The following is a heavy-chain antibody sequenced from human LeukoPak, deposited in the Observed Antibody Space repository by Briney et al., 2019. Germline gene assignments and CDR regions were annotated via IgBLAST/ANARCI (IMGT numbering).Heavy chain of an antibody. Sequence: WASVKVSCKASGGTFSSYAISWVRQAPGQGLEWMGGIIPIFGTANYAQKFQGRVTITTDESTSTAYMELSSLRSEDTAVYYCARDPYSSSWYGWFDPWGQGTLVTVSS. V-gene: IGHV1-69*05. CDR2: IIPIFGTA. CDR3: ARDPYSSSWYGWFDP. D-gene: IGHD6-13*01. CDR1: GGTFSSYA. J-gene: IGHJ5*02.